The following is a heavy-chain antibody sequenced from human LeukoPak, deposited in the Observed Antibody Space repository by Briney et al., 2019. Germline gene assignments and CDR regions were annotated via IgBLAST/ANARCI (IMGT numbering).Heavy chain of an antibody. CDR3: LIFPGR. CDR1: GFSVINAW. D-gene: IGHD3-3*01. V-gene: IGHV3-15*05. Sequence: GGSLRLSCAASGFSVINAWMSWVRQAPGQGLEWVGRIKSRADGGTTGYAAPVEGRFSISRDDSENTLYLQMNSLQIDDAALYYCLIFPGRWGQGTLVTVSS. CDR2: IKSRADGGTT. J-gene: IGHJ4*02.